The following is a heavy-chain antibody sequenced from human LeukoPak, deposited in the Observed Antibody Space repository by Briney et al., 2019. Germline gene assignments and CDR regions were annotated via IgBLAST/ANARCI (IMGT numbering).Heavy chain of an antibody. Sequence: SETLSLTCTVSGGSINRYYWIWIRQPPARGLEWIGYIYYSRRTNYNLSLKSRVTISVDTSKYQFSVKLSSVTAADTGVYYCARGIAALFDPWGQGTLVTVSS. V-gene: IGHV4-59*08. CDR2: IYYSRRT. D-gene: IGHD6-13*01. CDR3: ARGIAALFDP. J-gene: IGHJ5*02. CDR1: GGSINRYY.